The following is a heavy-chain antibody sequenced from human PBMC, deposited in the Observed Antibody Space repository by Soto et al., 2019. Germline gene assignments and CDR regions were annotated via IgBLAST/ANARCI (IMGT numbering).Heavy chain of an antibody. CDR3: ARIVWLRFEV. CDR1: GFSLTSSGVA. CDR2: IDWADET. D-gene: IGHD6-19*01. J-gene: IGHJ4*02. Sequence: QVTLRESGPTLVKPTQTLTLTCTFSGFSLTSSGVAVGWISQPPGKALEWLASIDWADETHYNPSLKNRAIITGDTSKNQVVLTMANMDPTDTATYYCARIVWLRFEVWVQGTPVTVSS. V-gene: IGHV2-5*02.